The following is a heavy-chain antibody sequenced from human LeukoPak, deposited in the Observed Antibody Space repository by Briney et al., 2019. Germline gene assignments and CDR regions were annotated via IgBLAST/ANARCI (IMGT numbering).Heavy chain of an antibody. CDR1: GYTFTGYY. V-gene: IGHV1-2*02. J-gene: IGHJ4*02. CDR2: INPNSGDT. CDR3: ARGPSSYDFWSGYPDY. Sequence: ASVKVSCKASGYTFTGYYMHWVRQAPGQGLEWMAWINPNSGDTNYAQRFQGRVTMTRDTSINTVYMELSRLTSDDTAVYYCARGPSSYDFWSGYPDYWGQGTLVTVPS. D-gene: IGHD3-3*01.